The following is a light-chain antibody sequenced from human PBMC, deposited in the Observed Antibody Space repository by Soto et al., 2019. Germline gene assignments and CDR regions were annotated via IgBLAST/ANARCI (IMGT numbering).Light chain of an antibody. V-gene: IGKV3-20*01. CDR1: QSFSSLY. CDR3: QQYGSSPRT. CDR2: GAS. Sequence: EIVLTQSPGTLSLSPGERATLSCRASQSFSSLYLAWYQQKPGQAPRLLIYGASSRATGIPDRFGGSGSGTDFTLTISRLEPEDFAVYYCQQYGSSPRTFGQGTKVEIK. J-gene: IGKJ1*01.